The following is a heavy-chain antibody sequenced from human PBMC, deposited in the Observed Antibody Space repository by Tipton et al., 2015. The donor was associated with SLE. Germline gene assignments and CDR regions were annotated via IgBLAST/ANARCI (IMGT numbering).Heavy chain of an antibody. CDR1: GFTFDDYG. D-gene: IGHD3-22*01. Sequence: SLRLSCAASGFTFDDYGMSWVRQAPGKGLEWVSGINWNGGSTGYADSVKGRFTISRDNAKNSLYLQMNSLRAEDTALYYCARGPYYYDSSGYYHWGQGTLVTVPS. CDR2: INWNGGST. V-gene: IGHV3-20*04. J-gene: IGHJ5*02. CDR3: ARGPYYYDSSGYYH.